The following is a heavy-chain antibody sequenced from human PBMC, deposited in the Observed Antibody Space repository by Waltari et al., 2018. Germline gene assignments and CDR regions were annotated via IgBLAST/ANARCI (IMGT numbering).Heavy chain of an antibody. D-gene: IGHD3-9*01. CDR1: GYTFTSYN. J-gene: IGHJ4*02. CDR2: INPSGGST. CDR3: ARDKRILTGYYMGALGY. V-gene: IGHV1-46*01. Sequence: QVQLVQSGAEVKKPGASVTVSCRASGYTFTSYNMHWVRQAPGQGVEWMGIINPSGGSTSYAQKFQGRVTMTRDTSTSTVYMELSSLRSEDTAVYYCARDKRILTGYYMGALGYWGQGTLVTVSS.